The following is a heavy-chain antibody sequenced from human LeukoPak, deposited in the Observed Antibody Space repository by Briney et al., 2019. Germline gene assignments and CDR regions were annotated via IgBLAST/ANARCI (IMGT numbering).Heavy chain of an antibody. D-gene: IGHD6-13*01. CDR3: AKGFIAAAGRGVFYFDY. V-gene: IGHV3-21*04. J-gene: IGHJ4*02. CDR2: ISSSSSYI. CDR1: GFTFSSYS. Sequence: PGGSLRLSCAASGFTFSSYSMNWVRQAPGKGLEWVSSISSSSSYIYYADSVKGRFTISRDNAKNSLYLQMNSLRAEDTALYYCAKGFIAAAGRGVFYFDYWGQGTLVTVSS.